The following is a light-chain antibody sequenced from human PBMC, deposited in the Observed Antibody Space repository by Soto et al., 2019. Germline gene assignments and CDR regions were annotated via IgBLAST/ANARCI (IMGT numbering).Light chain of an antibody. Sequence: QPVLTQPASVSGSPGQSITISCTGTSSDVGGYNYVSWYQQHPGKAPKLMIYDVSNRPSGVSNRFSGSKSGNTASLTISGLQAEDEADYYFSSYTSSSPVVFGGGTKVTVL. J-gene: IGLJ2*01. CDR1: SSDVGGYNY. V-gene: IGLV2-14*01. CDR2: DVS. CDR3: SSYTSSSPVV.